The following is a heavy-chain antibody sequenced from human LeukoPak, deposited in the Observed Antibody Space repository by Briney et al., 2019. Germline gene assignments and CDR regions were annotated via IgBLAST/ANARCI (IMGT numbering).Heavy chain of an antibody. Sequence: SETLSLTCTVSGGSISSSSYYWGWIRQPPGKGLEWIGSIYYSGSTYYNPSLKSRVTISVDTSKNQFSLKLSSVTAADTAVYYCARQRYSSVKRGGWFDPWGQGTLVTVSS. CDR3: ARQRYSSVKRGGWFDP. J-gene: IGHJ5*02. CDR1: GGSISSSSYY. CDR2: IYYSGST. V-gene: IGHV4-39*01. D-gene: IGHD6-19*01.